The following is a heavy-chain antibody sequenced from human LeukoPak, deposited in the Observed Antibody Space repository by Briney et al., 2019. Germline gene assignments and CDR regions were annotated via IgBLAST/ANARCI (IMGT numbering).Heavy chain of an antibody. J-gene: IGHJ4*02. CDR3: ARVAPQSGSGSYFFDY. CDR2: INHSGST. V-gene: IGHV4-34*01. CDR1: GGSFSGYY. D-gene: IGHD3-10*01. Sequence: SETLSLTCAVYGGSFSGYYWSWIRQPPGKGLEWIGEINHSGSTNYNPSLKSRVTISVDTSKNQFSLKLSSVTAADTAVYYCARVAPQSGSGSYFFDYWGQGTLVTVSS.